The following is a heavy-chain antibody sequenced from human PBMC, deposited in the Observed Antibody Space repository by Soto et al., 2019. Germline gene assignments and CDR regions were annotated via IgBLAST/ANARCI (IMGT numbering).Heavy chain of an antibody. Sequence: QVQLVQSGAEVKKPGASVKVSCKASGYTFSTYGFSWVRQAPGQGLEWMGWIGADNGDTNYAQNFQGRVTMTTDTATTTSDMERRSLTSDDTAVYFCARDWKGAEGFDPWGQGTLVTVSS. D-gene: IGHD1-1*01. J-gene: IGHJ5*02. CDR3: ARDWKGAEGFDP. CDR2: IGADNGDT. CDR1: GYTFSTYG. V-gene: IGHV1-18*01.